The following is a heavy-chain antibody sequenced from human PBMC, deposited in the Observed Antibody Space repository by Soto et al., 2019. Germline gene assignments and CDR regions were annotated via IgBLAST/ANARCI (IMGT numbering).Heavy chain of an antibody. CDR1: RYIFTAYF. CDR2: INPNNGAT. J-gene: IGHJ4*02. V-gene: IGHV1-2*02. D-gene: IGHD2-8*01. Sequence: ASVKVSCKAPRYIFTAYFMHWVRQAPGQGLEWMGWINPNNGATHYGLSFQGRVTMTRDTSISTAYMELSSLRHDDTAVYYCARDLNRVVVLVYARLDEWGQGTLVTVSS. CDR3: ARDLNRVVVLVYARLDE.